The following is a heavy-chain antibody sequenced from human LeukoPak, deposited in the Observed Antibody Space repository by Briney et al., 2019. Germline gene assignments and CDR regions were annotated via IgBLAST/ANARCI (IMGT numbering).Heavy chain of an antibody. CDR3: RGSSRWLSTGGFDY. V-gene: IGHV3-23*01. CDR1: GFTFSSYA. Sequence: PGGSLRLSCVASGFTFSSYAMSWVRQAPGKGLEWVSAISGSGGSTYYADSVKGRFTISRDNSKNTLYLQMNSLRAEDTAVYYCRGSSRWLSTGGFDYWGQGTLVTVSS. D-gene: IGHD3-22*01. CDR2: ISGSGGST. J-gene: IGHJ4*02.